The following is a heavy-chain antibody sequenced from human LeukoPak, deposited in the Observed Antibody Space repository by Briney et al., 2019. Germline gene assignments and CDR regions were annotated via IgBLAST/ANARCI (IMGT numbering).Heavy chain of an antibody. Sequence: PGGSLRLSCATSGFTFSSYLMTWVRQAPGKGLEWVASIVEDGSETYYLDSVKGRFTFSRDNAKNSLYLQMNILRGEDTAVYYCARDPTRRFDLWGQGTLVTVSS. CDR1: GFTFSSYL. CDR3: ARDPTRRFDL. CDR2: IVEDGSET. J-gene: IGHJ4*02. V-gene: IGHV3-7*01.